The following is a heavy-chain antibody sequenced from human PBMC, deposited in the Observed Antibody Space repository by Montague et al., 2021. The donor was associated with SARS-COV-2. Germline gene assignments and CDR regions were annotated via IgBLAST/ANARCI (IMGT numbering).Heavy chain of an antibody. CDR1: GGSISTYY. J-gene: IGHJ2*01. D-gene: IGHD5-24*01. V-gene: IGHV4-59*12. Sequence: SETLSLTCTLSGGSISTYYWSWIRQPPGKGLEWIGYIYYSGSTNYSPSLKSQVTISVDTSKNQFSLKLSSVTAADTAVSYCAGDGYNAYQNDWYFDLWGRGTLVTVSS. CDR2: IYYSGST. CDR3: AGDGYNAYQNDWYFDL.